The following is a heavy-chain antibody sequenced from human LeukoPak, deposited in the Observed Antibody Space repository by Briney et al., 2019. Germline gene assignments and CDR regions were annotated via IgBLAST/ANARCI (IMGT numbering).Heavy chain of an antibody. CDR2: IYYSGST. CDR1: GGSISSGDYY. CDR3: ALGNGYGAWLVHY. D-gene: IGHD5-18*01. V-gene: IGHV4-30-4*01. Sequence: KASQTLSLTCTVSGGSISSGDYYWSWIRQPPGKGLEWIGYIYYSGSTYYNPSLKSRVTISVDTSKNQFSLKLSSVTAADTAVYYCALGNGYGAWLVHYWGQGTLVTVSS. J-gene: IGHJ4*02.